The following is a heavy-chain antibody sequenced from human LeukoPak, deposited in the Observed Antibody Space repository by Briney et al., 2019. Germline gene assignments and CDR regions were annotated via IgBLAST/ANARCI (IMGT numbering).Heavy chain of an antibody. J-gene: IGHJ4*02. D-gene: IGHD6-13*01. Sequence: ASVKVSCKTSGYTFSTYGIAWVRQAPGQGLEWMGRIIPIFGTANYAQKFQGRVTITTDESTSTAYMELSSLRSEDTAVYYCARGYSSSWRYWGQGTLVTVSS. CDR3: ARGYSSSWRY. CDR2: IIPIFGTA. V-gene: IGHV1-69*05. CDR1: GYTFSTYG.